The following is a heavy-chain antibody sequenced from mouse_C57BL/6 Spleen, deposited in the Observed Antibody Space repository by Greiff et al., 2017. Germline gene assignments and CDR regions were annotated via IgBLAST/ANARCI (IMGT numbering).Heavy chain of an antibody. J-gene: IGHJ1*03. V-gene: IGHV3-6*01. CDR1: GYSITSGYY. CDR2: ISYDGSN. D-gene: IGHD6-2*01. CDR3: AKSVSDV. Sequence: ESGPGLVKPSQSLSLTCSVTGYSITSGYYWNWIRQFPGNKLEWMGYISYDGSNNYNPSLKNRISITRDTSKNQFFLKLNSVSTQDTATYYCAKSVSDVWGTGTTVTVSS.